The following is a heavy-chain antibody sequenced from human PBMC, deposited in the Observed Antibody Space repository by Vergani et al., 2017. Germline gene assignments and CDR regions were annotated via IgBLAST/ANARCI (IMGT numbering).Heavy chain of an antibody. Sequence: EVQLVQSGAEVKKPGVSLRISCKGSGYSFTSYWISWVRQMPGKGLEWMGRIDPSDSYTNYSPSFQGHVTISADKSISTAYLQWSSLKASDTAMYYCARGLSPDDYSNYDSRSSDDYWGQGTLVTVSS. CDR1: GYSFTSYW. D-gene: IGHD4-11*01. CDR2: IDPSDSYT. V-gene: IGHV5-10-1*03. J-gene: IGHJ4*02. CDR3: ARGLSPDDYSNYDSRSSDDY.